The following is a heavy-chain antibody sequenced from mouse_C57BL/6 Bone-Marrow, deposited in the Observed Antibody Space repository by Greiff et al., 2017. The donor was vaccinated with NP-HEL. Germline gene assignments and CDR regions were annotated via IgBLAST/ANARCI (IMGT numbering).Heavy chain of an antibody. CDR3: ARATNYDDDGAMDF. CDR1: GYTFTDYY. V-gene: IGHV1-26*01. D-gene: IGHD2-4*01. CDR2: INPNNGGN. J-gene: IGHJ4*01. Sequence: QLQQSGPELVKPGASAKISCKAPGYTFTDYYMNWVKQSHGKSPEWIGDINPNNGGNSSNQKFMRTATLTVDLSSSTAYMELRSLTSEDSAVYYCARATNYDDDGAMDFWGQGTSVTVSS.